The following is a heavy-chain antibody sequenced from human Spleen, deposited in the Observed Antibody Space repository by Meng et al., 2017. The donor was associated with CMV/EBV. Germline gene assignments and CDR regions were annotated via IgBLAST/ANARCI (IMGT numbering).Heavy chain of an antibody. Sequence: ASVKVSCKASGYTFTGYYMHWVRQAPGQGLEWMGWINPNSGGTNYAQKFQGRVTMTRDTSISTAYMELSSLRSDDTAVYYCARVTPIAAFRFGELLSPAGAFDIWGQGTMVTVSS. V-gene: IGHV1-2*02. CDR2: INPNSGGT. CDR1: GYTFTGYY. D-gene: IGHD3-10*01. CDR3: ARVTPIAAFRFGELLSPAGAFDI. J-gene: IGHJ3*02.